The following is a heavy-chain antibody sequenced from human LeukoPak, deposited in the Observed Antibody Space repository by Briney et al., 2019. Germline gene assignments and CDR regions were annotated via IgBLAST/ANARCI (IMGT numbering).Heavy chain of an antibody. CDR3: AKVGRGTWHFDY. V-gene: IGHV3-23*01. Sequence: GGSLRLSCAASGFTFSSYAMSWVRHAPGKGMEWVSAITGSGDSTYYADSVKGRFTISRDNSKNTLYLQMNSLRAEDTAVYYCAKVGRGTWHFDYWGQGTLVTVSS. D-gene: IGHD1-1*01. J-gene: IGHJ4*02. CDR1: GFTFSSYA. CDR2: ITGSGDST.